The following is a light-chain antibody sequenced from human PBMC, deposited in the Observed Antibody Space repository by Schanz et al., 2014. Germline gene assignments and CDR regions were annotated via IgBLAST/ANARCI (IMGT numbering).Light chain of an antibody. J-gene: IGKJ3*01. Sequence: DIVLTQSPGTLSLSPGERATLSCRASQSVSSSFVAWYQQKPGQAPRVLIYGASTRATGIPDRFSGSGSGTDFTLTISRLEPEDFAVYYCQQYGSSSFTFGPGTKVDIK. CDR3: QQYGSSSFT. V-gene: IGKV3-20*01. CDR2: GAS. CDR1: QSVSSSF.